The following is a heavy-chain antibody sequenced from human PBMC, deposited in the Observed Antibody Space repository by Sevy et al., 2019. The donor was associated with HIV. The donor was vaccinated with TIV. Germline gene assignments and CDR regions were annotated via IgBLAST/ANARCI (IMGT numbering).Heavy chain of an antibody. V-gene: IGHV1-18*01. Sequence: ASVKVSCKTSGYTFIKHPLSWVRQAPGQSLEWMGCIRTYNRETKYAQKFQGRATMTTDTSTSTAFMELRSLRSDDTAVYYCARDYDGSGRYYLDYFDSWGQGTLVTVSS. J-gene: IGHJ4*02. D-gene: IGHD3-22*01. CDR1: GYTFIKHP. CDR3: ARDYDGSGRYYLDYFDS. CDR2: IRTYNRET.